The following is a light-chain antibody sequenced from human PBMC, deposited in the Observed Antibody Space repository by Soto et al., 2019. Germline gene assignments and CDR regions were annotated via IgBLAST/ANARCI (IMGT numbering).Light chain of an antibody. V-gene: IGKV3D-20*02. CDR1: QSVSSSY. Sequence: EIVLTQSPGTLSLSPGERATLSCRASQSVSSSYLAWYQQKPGQAPRLLISDASNRATGIPDRFGGSGSGTDFTLTISSLEPEDFAVYYCQQRNNWPPTCGGGTKGDIK. CDR3: QQRNNWPPT. J-gene: IGKJ4*01. CDR2: DAS.